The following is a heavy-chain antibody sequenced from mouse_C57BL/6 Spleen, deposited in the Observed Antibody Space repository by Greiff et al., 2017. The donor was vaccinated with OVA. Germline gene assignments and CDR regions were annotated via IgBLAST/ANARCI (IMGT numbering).Heavy chain of an antibody. J-gene: IGHJ4*01. CDR1: GFTFSSYA. Sequence: DVHLVESGGGLVKPGGSLKLSCAASGFTFSSYAMSWVRQTPEKRLEWVATISDGGSYTYYPDNVKGRFTISRDNAKNNLYLQMSHLKSEDTAMYYCARDYYGSSLYYYAMDYWGQGTSVTVSS. D-gene: IGHD1-1*01. CDR3: ARDYYGSSLYYYAMDY. V-gene: IGHV5-4*01. CDR2: ISDGGSYT.